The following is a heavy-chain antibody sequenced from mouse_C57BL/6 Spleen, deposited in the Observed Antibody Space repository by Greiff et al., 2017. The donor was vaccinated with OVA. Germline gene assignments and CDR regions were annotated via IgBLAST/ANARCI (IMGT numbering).Heavy chain of an antibody. J-gene: IGHJ2*01. CDR1: GYTFTSYW. V-gene: IGHV1-52*01. D-gene: IGHD2-3*01. CDR3: ARRLDGYLYFDY. Sequence: QVQLKQPGAELVRPGSSVKLSCKASGYTFTSYWMHWVKQRPIQGLEWIGNIDPSDSETHYNQKFKDKATLTVDKSSSTAYMQLSSLTSEDSAVYYCARRLDGYLYFDYWGQGTTLTVSS. CDR2: IDPSDSET.